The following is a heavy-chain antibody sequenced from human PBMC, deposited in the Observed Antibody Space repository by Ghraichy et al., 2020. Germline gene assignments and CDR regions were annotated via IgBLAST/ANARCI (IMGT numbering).Heavy chain of an antibody. V-gene: IGHV4-4*02. Sequence: SETLSLTCAVSGGSISSSNWWSWVRQPPGKGLEWIGEIYHSGSTNYNPSLKSRVTISVDKSKNQFSLKLSSVTAADTAVYYCARAPPPAYCTGGVCYTGWFDPWGQGTLVTVSS. J-gene: IGHJ5*02. D-gene: IGHD2-8*02. CDR2: IYHSGST. CDR1: GGSISSSNW. CDR3: ARAPPPAYCTGGVCYTGWFDP.